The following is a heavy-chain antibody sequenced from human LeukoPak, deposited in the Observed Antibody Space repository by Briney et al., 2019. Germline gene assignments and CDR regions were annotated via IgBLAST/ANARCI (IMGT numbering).Heavy chain of an antibody. Sequence: SQTLSLTCAISGDSVSSNSAAWNWIRQSPSRGLEWLGRTYYRSKWYNDYAVSVESRITINPDTSKNQFSLQLNSVTPEDAAVYYCARAYLPAGIAVAGDFDYWGQGTLVTVSS. J-gene: IGHJ4*02. V-gene: IGHV6-1*01. D-gene: IGHD6-19*01. CDR1: GDSVSSNSAA. CDR2: TYYRSKWYN. CDR3: ARAYLPAGIAVAGDFDY.